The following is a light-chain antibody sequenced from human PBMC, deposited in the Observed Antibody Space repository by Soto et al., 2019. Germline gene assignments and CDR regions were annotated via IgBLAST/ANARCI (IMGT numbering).Light chain of an antibody. CDR2: DVS. CDR1: SSDVGGYNY. J-gene: IGLJ1*01. V-gene: IGLV2-11*01. Sequence: QSVLTQPRSVSGSPGQSVTISCTGTSSDVGGYNYVSWYQQHPGKAPKLMIYDVSKRPSGVPDRFSDSKSGNTASLTISGLQAEDAADYYCCSYAGSYTYVFGAGTKLTVL. CDR3: CSYAGSYTYV.